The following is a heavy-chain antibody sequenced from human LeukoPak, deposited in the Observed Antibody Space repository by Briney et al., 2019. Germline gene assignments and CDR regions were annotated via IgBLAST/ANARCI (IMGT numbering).Heavy chain of an antibody. J-gene: IGHJ6*03. D-gene: IGHD6-13*01. CDR3: ARGRLGIAAAHSRRPYYMDV. CDR1: GGSISSSSYY. V-gene: IGHV4-39*07. Sequence: SETLSLTCTVSGGSISSSSYYWGWIRQPPGKGLEWIGSIYYSGSTYYNPSLKSRVTISVDTSKNQFSLKLSSVTAADTAVYYCARGRLGIAAAHSRRPYYMDVWGKGTTVTVSS. CDR2: IYYSGST.